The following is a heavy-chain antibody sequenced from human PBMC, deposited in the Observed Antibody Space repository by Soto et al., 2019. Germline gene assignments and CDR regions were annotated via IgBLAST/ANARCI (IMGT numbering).Heavy chain of an antibody. Sequence: ASVKVSCKASGYTFTSYGISWVRQAPGQGLEWMGWISAYNGNTNYAQKHQGRVTMTTDTSTSTAYMELRSLRSDDTAVYYCARFDYDILTGYYSFGYYYYMDVWGKGTTVTVSS. CDR3: ARFDYDILTGYYSFGYYYYMDV. V-gene: IGHV1-18*01. CDR1: GYTFTSYG. D-gene: IGHD3-9*01. CDR2: ISAYNGNT. J-gene: IGHJ6*03.